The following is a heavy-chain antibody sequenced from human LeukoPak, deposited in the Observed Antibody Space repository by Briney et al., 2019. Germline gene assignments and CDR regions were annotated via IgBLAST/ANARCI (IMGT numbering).Heavy chain of an antibody. CDR1: GYTFTSYD. D-gene: IGHD6-19*01. Sequence: ASVKVSCKASGYTFTSYDINWVRQATGQGLEWMGWMNPNSGNTGYAQKFQGRVTMTRNTSISTAYMELGSLRSEDTAVYYCARGYSSGWYYYYYMDVWGKGTTVTISS. J-gene: IGHJ6*03. CDR2: MNPNSGNT. V-gene: IGHV1-8*01. CDR3: ARGYSSGWYYYYYMDV.